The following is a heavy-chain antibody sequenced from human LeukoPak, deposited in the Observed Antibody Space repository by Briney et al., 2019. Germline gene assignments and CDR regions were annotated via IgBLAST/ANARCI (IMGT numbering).Heavy chain of an antibody. D-gene: IGHD5-12*01. CDR1: GGSISSSSYY. CDR2: IYFSGRT. Sequence: SETLSLTCNVSGGSISSSSYYWGWIRQPPGKGLEWIGSIYFSGRTYYNMSLKSRVTISVDTSKNQFSLKLSSVTATDTAVYYCARAGYSGSDFSVWGKGSTVTVSS. CDR3: ARAGYSGSDFSV. J-gene: IGHJ6*04. V-gene: IGHV4-39*07.